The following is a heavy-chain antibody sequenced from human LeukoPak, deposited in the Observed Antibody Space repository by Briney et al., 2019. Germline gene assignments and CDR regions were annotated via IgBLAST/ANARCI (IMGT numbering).Heavy chain of an antibody. CDR3: ARGTKYFQH. D-gene: IGHD1-7*01. CDR2: IYYSGST. Sequence: SETLSLTCTVSGGSIGSYYWSWIRQPPGKGLEWIGYIYYSGSTNYNPSLKSRVTISVDTSKNQFSLKLSSVTAADTAVYYCARGTKYFQHWGQGTLVTVSS. J-gene: IGHJ1*01. CDR1: GGSIGSYY. V-gene: IGHV4-59*01.